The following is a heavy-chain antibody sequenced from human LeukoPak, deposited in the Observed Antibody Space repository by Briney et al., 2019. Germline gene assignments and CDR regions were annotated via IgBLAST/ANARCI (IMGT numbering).Heavy chain of an antibody. CDR2: IYHSGST. Sequence: SETLSLTCTVSGYSISSGYYWGWIRQPPGKGLEWIGSIYHSGSTYYNPSLKSRVTISVDTSKNQFSLKLSSVTAADTAVYYCARDLEIFVATYSGDYWGQGTLVTVSS. V-gene: IGHV4-38-2*02. CDR3: ARDLEIFVATYSGDY. D-gene: IGHD5-12*01. CDR1: GYSISSGYY. J-gene: IGHJ4*02.